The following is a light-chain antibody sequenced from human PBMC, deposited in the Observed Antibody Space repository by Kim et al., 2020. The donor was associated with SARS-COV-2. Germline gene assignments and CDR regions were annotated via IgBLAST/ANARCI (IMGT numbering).Light chain of an antibody. Sequence: EIVMTQSPATLSGSPGERVTLSCRASQSISSNLGWYQQKPGQAPRLLIYGASTRATGIPARFSGSGSGTEFTLTISSLQSEDFAVYCCQQYNDWPWTFGQGTKVDIK. CDR1: QSISSN. V-gene: IGKV3-15*01. CDR3: QQYNDWPWT. J-gene: IGKJ1*01. CDR2: GAS.